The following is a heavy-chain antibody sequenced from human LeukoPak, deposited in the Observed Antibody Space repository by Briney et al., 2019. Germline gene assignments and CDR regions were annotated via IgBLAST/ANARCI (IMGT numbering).Heavy chain of an antibody. D-gene: IGHD3-9*01. Sequence: SETLSLTCAVYGGSFSGYYWSWIRQPPGKGLELIGDINHSGSTNYNPSLKSRVTISVDTSKNQFSLKLSSVTAADTAVYYCATTYYDILTGRGYYFDYWGQGTLVTVSS. J-gene: IGHJ4*02. CDR1: GGSFSGYY. V-gene: IGHV4-34*01. CDR3: ATTYYDILTGRGYYFDY. CDR2: INHSGST.